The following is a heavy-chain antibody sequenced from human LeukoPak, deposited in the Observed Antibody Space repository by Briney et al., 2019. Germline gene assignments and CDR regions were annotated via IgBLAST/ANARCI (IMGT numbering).Heavy chain of an antibody. CDR3: ARGYCSSSSCPDFDY. D-gene: IGHD2-2*01. Sequence: SETLSLTCTVSGGSISSYYWSWIRQPPGKGLEWIGEINHSGSTNYNPSLKSRVTISIDTSKNQLSLKLSSVTAADTAVYCCARGYCSSSSCPDFDYWGQGTLVTVSS. J-gene: IGHJ4*02. CDR1: GGSISSYY. CDR2: INHSGST. V-gene: IGHV4-34*01.